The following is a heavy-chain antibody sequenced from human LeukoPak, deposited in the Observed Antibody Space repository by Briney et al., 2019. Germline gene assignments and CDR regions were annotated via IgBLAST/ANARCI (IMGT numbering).Heavy chain of an antibody. D-gene: IGHD3-22*01. J-gene: IGHJ3*02. CDR1: GYTFTSYG. V-gene: IGHV1-18*01. Sequence: ASVKVSCKASGYTFTSYGISWVRQAPGQRLEWMGWLSAYNGNTTYAQKLQGRVTMTTDTSTSTAYMELRSLRSDDTAVYYCAREASTMIVAPTDAFDIWGQGTMVTVSS. CDR2: LSAYNGNT. CDR3: AREASTMIVAPTDAFDI.